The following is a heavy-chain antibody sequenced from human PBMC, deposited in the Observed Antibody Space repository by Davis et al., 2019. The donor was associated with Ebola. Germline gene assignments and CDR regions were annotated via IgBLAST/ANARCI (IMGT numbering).Heavy chain of an antibody. CDR2: INPNSGGT. V-gene: IGHV1-2*02. J-gene: IGHJ6*02. CDR3: ARARQGFHYYGMDV. CDR1: GYTFTGYY. Sequence: ASVKVSCKASGYTFTGYYMHWVRQAPGQGLEWMGWINPNSGGTNYAQKFQGRVTMTRDTSTSTVYMELSSLRSEDTAVYYCARARQGFHYYGMDVWGQGTTVTVSS.